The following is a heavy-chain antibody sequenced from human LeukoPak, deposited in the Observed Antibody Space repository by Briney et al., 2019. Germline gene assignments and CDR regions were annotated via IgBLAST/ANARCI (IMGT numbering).Heavy chain of an antibody. Sequence: DTLSLTCTVSGASLSSSNGWTWVRPPPGEAVGWSGERYRAGSTQYNPSLKSRLTISVDKSSTFFSLILTLVTAAATAFYYCARAAAVTGQFDFCGQETPVTASS. CDR2: RYRAGST. J-gene: IGHJ4*02. CDR1: GASLSSSNG. CDR3: ARAAAVTGQFDF. D-gene: IGHD6-19*01. V-gene: IGHV4-4*02.